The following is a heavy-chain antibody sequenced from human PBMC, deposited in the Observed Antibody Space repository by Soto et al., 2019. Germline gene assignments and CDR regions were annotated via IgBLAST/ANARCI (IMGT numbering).Heavy chain of an antibody. V-gene: IGHV1-69*13. J-gene: IGHJ4*02. CDR1: GGTFSSYA. D-gene: IGHD3-22*01. Sequence: ASVKVSCKASGGTFSSYAISWVRQAPGQGLEWMGGIIPIFGTANYAQKFQGRVTITADESTSTAYMELSSLRSEDTAVYYCARSPRGITMIVVVTYFDYWGQGTLVTVSS. CDR3: ARSPRGITMIVVVTYFDY. CDR2: IIPIFGTA.